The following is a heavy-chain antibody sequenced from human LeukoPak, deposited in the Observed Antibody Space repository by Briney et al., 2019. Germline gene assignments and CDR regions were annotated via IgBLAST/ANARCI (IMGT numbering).Heavy chain of an antibody. Sequence: SETLSLTCAVSGYSISSGYYWGWIRQPPGKGLEWIGSNYHSGSTYYNPSLKSRVTISVDTSKNQFSLKLSSGTAADTAVYYCARQHKPGIAVAGTRKDNWFDPWGQGTLVTVSS. V-gene: IGHV4-38-2*01. D-gene: IGHD6-19*01. CDR1: GYSISSGYY. J-gene: IGHJ5*02. CDR2: NYHSGST. CDR3: ARQHKPGIAVAGTRKDNWFDP.